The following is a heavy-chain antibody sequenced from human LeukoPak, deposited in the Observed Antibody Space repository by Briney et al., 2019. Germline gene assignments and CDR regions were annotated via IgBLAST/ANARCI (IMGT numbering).Heavy chain of an antibody. Sequence: PSETLSLTCSVSGGSMSDSITWGWVRQPPGKGLEWLANIHDDGRTAPNPSLRSRLTISQDRSKNQFSLKVSSVTAADTAFYYCAKALTAAGLDLWGQGILVTVSS. J-gene: IGHJ5*02. V-gene: IGHV4/OR15-8*01. CDR1: GGSMSDSIT. CDR2: IHDDGRT. CDR3: AKALTAAGLDL. D-gene: IGHD6-25*01.